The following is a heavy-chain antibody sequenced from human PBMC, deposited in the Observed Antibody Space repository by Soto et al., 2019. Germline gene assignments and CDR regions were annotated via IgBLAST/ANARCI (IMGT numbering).Heavy chain of an antibody. J-gene: IGHJ4*02. D-gene: IGHD6-19*01. CDR1: GFTFSSYG. CDR3: AKRPAWDSSGWYADY. V-gene: IGHV3-30*18. Sequence: GGSLRLSCAASGFTFSSYGMHWVRQAPGKGLEWVAVISYDGSNKYYADSVKGRFTISRDNSKNTLYLQMNSLRAEDTAVYYCAKRPAWDSSGWYADYWGQGTLVTVSS. CDR2: ISYDGSNK.